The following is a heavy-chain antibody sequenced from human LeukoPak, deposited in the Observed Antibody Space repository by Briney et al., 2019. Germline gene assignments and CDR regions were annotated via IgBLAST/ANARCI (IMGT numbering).Heavy chain of an antibody. CDR2: IYYSGST. CDR1: GGSISSGGYY. J-gene: IGHJ4*02. Sequence: PSETLSLTCTVSGGSISSGGYYWSWIRQHPGKGLEWIGYIYYSGSTYYNPSLKSRVTISVGTSKNQFSLKLSSVTAADTAVYYCARSLVTAPRPFDYWGQGTLVTVSS. V-gene: IGHV4-31*03. CDR3: ARSLVTAPRPFDY. D-gene: IGHD2-21*02.